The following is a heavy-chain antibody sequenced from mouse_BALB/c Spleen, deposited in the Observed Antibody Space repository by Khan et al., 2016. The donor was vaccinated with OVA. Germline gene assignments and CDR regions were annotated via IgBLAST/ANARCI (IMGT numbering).Heavy chain of an antibody. J-gene: IGHJ3*01. CDR2: IDPENGNT. D-gene: IGHD2-3*01. V-gene: IGHV14-1*02. CDR1: GFNIKDYY. Sequence: VQLQPSGAELVRPGALVKLSCKASGFNIKDYYIHWVKQRPEQGLEWIGWIDPENGNTIYDPKFQGKANITADTSSNTAYLHFSSLTSEDTAVYYCARAGYSPWFAYWGQGTLVTVSA. CDR3: ARAGYSPWFAY.